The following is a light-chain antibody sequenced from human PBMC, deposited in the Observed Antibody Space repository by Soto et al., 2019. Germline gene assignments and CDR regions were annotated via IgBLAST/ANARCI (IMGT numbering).Light chain of an antibody. Sequence: DIQMTQSPSTLSGSVGDRVTITCRASQTISSWLAWYQQKPGKAPNLLIYKASTLKSGVPSRFSGSGSGTKFTLTISSLQPDDFATYYCQHYNSYSEAFGQGTKVELK. CDR3: QHYNSYSEA. J-gene: IGKJ1*01. CDR1: QTISSW. CDR2: KAS. V-gene: IGKV1-5*03.